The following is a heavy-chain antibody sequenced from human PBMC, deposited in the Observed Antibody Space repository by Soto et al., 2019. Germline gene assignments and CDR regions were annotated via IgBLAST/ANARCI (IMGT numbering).Heavy chain of an antibody. D-gene: IGHD6-13*01. Sequence: GGSLRLSCAVSGFIFSTYVMHWVRQAPGKGLEWVAVILYDGSKEFYADSVKGRFSISRDNSKNTLYLQMNTLRAEDTATYYCSRGAGAADINRFDIWGQGSPVTVSS. CDR3: SRGAGAADINRFDI. CDR1: GFIFSTYV. CDR2: ILYDGSKE. V-gene: IGHV3-30*03. J-gene: IGHJ5*02.